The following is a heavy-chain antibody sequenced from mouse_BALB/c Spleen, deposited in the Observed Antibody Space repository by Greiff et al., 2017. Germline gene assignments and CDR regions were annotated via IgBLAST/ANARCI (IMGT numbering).Heavy chain of an antibody. CDR3: APSSYGAMDY. CDR2: IWRGGST. V-gene: IGHV2-5-1*01. Sequence: LVESGPSLVQPSQSLSITCTVSGFSLTSYGVHWVRQSPGKGLEWLGVIWRGGSTDYNAAFMSRLSITKDNSKSQVFFKMNSLQADDTAIYYCAPSSYGAMDYWGQGTSVTVSS. CDR1: GFSLTSYG. D-gene: IGHD1-1*01. J-gene: IGHJ4*01.